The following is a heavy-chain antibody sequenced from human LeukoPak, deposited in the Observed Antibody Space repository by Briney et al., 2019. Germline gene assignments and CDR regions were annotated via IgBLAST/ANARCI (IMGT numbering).Heavy chain of an antibody. Sequence: GGCLRLSCAASGCTLSSCAVSWVREAPGKGLEWVSGVRDGGGSTYYADSVKGRFTISRDNSKNTLYLQMNSLRAEDTAIYYCAKDLRGYSGYGYFDYWGQGTLVTVSS. CDR2: VRDGGGST. V-gene: IGHV3-23*01. J-gene: IGHJ4*02. CDR3: AKDLRGYSGYGYFDY. D-gene: IGHD5-12*01. CDR1: GCTLSSCA.